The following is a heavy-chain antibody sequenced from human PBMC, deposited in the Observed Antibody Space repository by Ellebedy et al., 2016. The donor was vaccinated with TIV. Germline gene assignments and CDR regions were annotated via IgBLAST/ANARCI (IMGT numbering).Heavy chain of an antibody. CDR1: GYTFTGSY. V-gene: IGHV1-2*04. D-gene: IGHD6-19*01. Sequence: AASVKVSCKASGYTFTGSYMHWVRQAPGQGLEGMGWINPNSGGTNYAQKSQGWVTMTRDTSISTAYMELSRLRSDDTAVYYCARDPRGKAVAGNNYYYGIDVWGQGTTVTVSS. CDR3: ARDPRGKAVAGNNYYYGIDV. J-gene: IGHJ6*02. CDR2: INPNSGGT.